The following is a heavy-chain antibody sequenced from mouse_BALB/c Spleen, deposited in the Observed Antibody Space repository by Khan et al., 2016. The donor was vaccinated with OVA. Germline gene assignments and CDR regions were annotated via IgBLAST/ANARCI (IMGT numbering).Heavy chain of an antibody. CDR1: GYTFTDYY. J-gene: IGHJ3*01. CDR3: ARRNYFGYTFAY. D-gene: IGHD1-2*01. Sequence: QVRLQQSGAELARPGASVKLSCKASGYTFTDYYINWVKQRTGQGLEWIGEISPGSGDTYYNEKFKGKATLTADKSSSTVYMQLSSLTAEASAVYFCARRNYFGYTFAYWGQGTLVTLSA. CDR2: ISPGSGDT. V-gene: IGHV1-77*01.